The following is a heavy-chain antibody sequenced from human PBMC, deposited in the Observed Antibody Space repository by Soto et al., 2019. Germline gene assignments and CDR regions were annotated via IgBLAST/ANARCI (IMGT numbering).Heavy chain of an antibody. CDR3: ARLLWFGELGGY. J-gene: IGHJ4*02. V-gene: IGHV1-18*01. CDR2: ISAYNGNT. CDR1: GYTFTSYG. Sequence: QVQLVQSGAEVKKPGASVKVSCKASGYTFTSYGISWVRQAPGQGLEWMGWISAYNGNTNYAQKLQGRVTMTTDTXXXXXXXXXXXXRSDDTAVYYCARLLWFGELGGYWGQGTLVTVSS. D-gene: IGHD3-10*01.